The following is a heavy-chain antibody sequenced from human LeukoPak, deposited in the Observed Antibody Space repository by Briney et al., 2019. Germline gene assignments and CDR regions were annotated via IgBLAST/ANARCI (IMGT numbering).Heavy chain of an antibody. Sequence: PSETLSLTCTVSGGSISSSSYYWGWIRQPPGKGLEWIGSIYYSGSTYYNPSLKSRVTISVDTSKNQFSLKLSSVTAADTAVYYCAREGGTVGYWGQGTLVTVSS. D-gene: IGHD1-26*01. CDR1: GGSISSSSYY. CDR2: IYYSGST. V-gene: IGHV4-39*07. CDR3: AREGGTVGY. J-gene: IGHJ4*02.